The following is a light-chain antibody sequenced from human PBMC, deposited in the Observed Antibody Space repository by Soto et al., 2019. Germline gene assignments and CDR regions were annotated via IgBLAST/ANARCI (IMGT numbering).Light chain of an antibody. V-gene: IGLV2-14*01. Sequence: SVVTHPASVSWSPGQSITISCTGTSSDVGLYDYVSWYQQHPGKAPQLMIYAVSNRPSGVSNRFSASKSGNTASLFISGLQAEDEADYYCSSYTSDSSYVFGSGTKVTVL. CDR1: SSDVGLYDY. CDR2: AVS. CDR3: SSYTSDSSYV. J-gene: IGLJ1*01.